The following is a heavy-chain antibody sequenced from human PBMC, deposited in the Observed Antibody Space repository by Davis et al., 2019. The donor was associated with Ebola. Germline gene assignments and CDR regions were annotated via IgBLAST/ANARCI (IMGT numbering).Heavy chain of an antibody. J-gene: IGHJ6*02. Sequence: AASVKVSCKASGGTFSSYAISWVRQAPGQGLEWMGWISAYNGNTNYAQKLQGRVTMTTDTSTSTAYMELRSLRSDDTAVYYFARGGTAGKGWYYYYGMDVWGQGTTVTVSS. D-gene: IGHD6-13*01. V-gene: IGHV1-18*01. CDR3: ARGGTAGKGWYYYYGMDV. CDR2: ISAYNGNT. CDR1: GGTFSSYA.